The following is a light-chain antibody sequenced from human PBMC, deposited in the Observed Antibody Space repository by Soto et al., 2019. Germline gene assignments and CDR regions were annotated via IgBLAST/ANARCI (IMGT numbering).Light chain of an antibody. Sequence: DIQMTQSPSSLSASVGDRVTITCRASESISTYLNWYQQRPGKTPRLLIYDASSLQSGVPSRFSGSGSGTDFTLTINSLQPEDFATYYCQQSYETPWTFGQGTRVEIK. J-gene: IGKJ1*01. CDR3: QQSYETPWT. CDR2: DAS. CDR1: ESISTY. V-gene: IGKV1-39*01.